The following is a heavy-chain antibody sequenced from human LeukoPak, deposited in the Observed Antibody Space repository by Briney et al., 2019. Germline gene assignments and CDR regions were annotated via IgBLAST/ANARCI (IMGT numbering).Heavy chain of an antibody. Sequence: SQTLSLACAISGDSVSSNSVTWNWIGQSPSRGLEWLGRTYYRSKWYNDYAVSVKSRITINPDTSKNQFSLQLNSVTPEDTAVYYCARVRYSSSSEWYLDLWGRGTLVTVSS. CDR3: ARVRYSSSSEWYLDL. CDR2: TYYRSKWYN. J-gene: IGHJ2*01. V-gene: IGHV6-1*01. D-gene: IGHD6-6*01. CDR1: GDSVSSNSVT.